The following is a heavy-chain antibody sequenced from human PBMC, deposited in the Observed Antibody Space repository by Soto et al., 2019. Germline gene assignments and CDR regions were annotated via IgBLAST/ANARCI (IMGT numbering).Heavy chain of an antibody. CDR2: LYGSGGGI. J-gene: IGHJ4*02. V-gene: IGHV3-23*01. CDR3: AKDAVSLDGVWLAHD. D-gene: IGHD5-12*01. Sequence: SLRLSCAASGFTFSSYAMILIRQVPGKGLEWVSGLYGSGGGIHYADSVKGRFTISRDNSAYSVYLQMNDLRVEDSAVYYCAKDAVSLDGVWLAHDWGQGTVVTVSS. CDR1: GFTFSSYA.